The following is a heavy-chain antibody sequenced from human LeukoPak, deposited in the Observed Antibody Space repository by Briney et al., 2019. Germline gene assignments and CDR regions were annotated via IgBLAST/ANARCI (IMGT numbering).Heavy chain of an antibody. J-gene: IGHJ4*02. CDR3: ARDYGDYGTFDY. Sequence: SVKVSCKASGGTFSSYAISWVRQAPGQGLEWMGGIIPIFGTANYAQKFQGRVTITADESTSTAYMELSSLRSEDTAVYYCARDYGDYGTFDYWGQRTLVTVSS. CDR1: GGTFSSYA. CDR2: IIPIFGTA. D-gene: IGHD4-17*01. V-gene: IGHV1-69*13.